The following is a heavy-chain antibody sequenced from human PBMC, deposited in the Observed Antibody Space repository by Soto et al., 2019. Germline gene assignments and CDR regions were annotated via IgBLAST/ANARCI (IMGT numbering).Heavy chain of an antibody. Sequence: QVQLVQSGAEVKKPGASVKVSCKASGYTFASYDINWVRQATGQGLEWMGWMNPNSGKTGYAQQFQGRVTMTRNTSINTAYMELRSLTAEDPAMYYCARGAGVSWGQGTLVSVSS. CDR3: ARGAGVS. J-gene: IGHJ5*02. D-gene: IGHD3-10*01. CDR2: MNPNSGKT. V-gene: IGHV1-8*01. CDR1: GYTFASYD.